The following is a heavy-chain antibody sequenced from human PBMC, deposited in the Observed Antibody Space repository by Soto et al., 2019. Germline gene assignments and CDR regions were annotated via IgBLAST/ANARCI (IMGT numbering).Heavy chain of an antibody. CDR3: ARAPNPYSSSYGWLDP. CDR1: GYTVTGYH. D-gene: IGHD6-6*01. CDR2: INPNSGGT. J-gene: IGHJ5*02. V-gene: IGHV1-2*02. Sequence: ASVNVSCKASGYTVTGYHMHWVRQGPGQWFEWMGWINPNSGGTNYALKVQGTVTMTRDTSISTAYMELSRLRSDDTAVYYCARAPNPYSSSYGWLDPWGQGTLVTVSS.